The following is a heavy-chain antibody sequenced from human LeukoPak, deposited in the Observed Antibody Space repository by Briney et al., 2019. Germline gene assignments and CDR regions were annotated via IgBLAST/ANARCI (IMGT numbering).Heavy chain of an antibody. D-gene: IGHD3-3*01. CDR3: TRGRLGDPSKYYDFWSGPAADAFDI. CDR1: GFTFGDYA. J-gene: IGHJ3*02. CDR2: IRSKAYGGTT. Sequence: GGSLRLSCTASGFTFGDYAMSWVRQAPGKGLEWVGFIRSKAYGGTTEYAASVKGRFTISRDDSKSIAYLQMNSLKTEDTAVYYCTRGRLGDPSKYYDFWSGPAADAFDIWGQGTMVTVSS. V-gene: IGHV3-49*04.